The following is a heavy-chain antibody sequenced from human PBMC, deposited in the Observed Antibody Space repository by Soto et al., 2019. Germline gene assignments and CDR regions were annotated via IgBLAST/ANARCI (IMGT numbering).Heavy chain of an antibody. CDR2: IIPIFGTA. D-gene: IGHD1-26*01. CDR3: ARAWELNGYYYYGMDV. Sequence: ASVKVSCKASGGTFSSYAISWVRQAPGQGLEWMGGIIPIFGTANYAQKFQGRVTITADESTSTAYMELSSLRSEDTAVYYCARAWELNGYYYYGMDVWGQGTTVTVSS. J-gene: IGHJ6*02. V-gene: IGHV1-69*13. CDR1: GGTFSSYA.